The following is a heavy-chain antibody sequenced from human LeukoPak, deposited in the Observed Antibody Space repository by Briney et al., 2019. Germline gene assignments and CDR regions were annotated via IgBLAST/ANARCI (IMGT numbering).Heavy chain of an antibody. V-gene: IGHV3-23*01. D-gene: IGHD1-26*01. J-gene: IGHJ4*02. CDR1: GFSFSSYG. CDR2: ISGSGGTT. Sequence: GSLRLSCAASGFSFSSYGMSWVRQAPGKGLEWVSAISGSGGTTYYADSMKGRFTISRDNCMNTLYLQMNSLRAEDTAVYSCAKDRLGALLYFDSWGQGTLVTVSS. CDR3: AKDRLGALLYFDS.